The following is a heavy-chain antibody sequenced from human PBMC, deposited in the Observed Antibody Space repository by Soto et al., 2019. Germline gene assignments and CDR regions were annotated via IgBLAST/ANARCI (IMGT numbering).Heavy chain of an antibody. CDR3: ARGAAPLIAAAGEFDY. CDR2: IYYSGST. V-gene: IGHV4-59*08. J-gene: IGHJ4*02. D-gene: IGHD6-13*01. Sequence: SETLSLTCTVSGGSISSYYWSWIRQPPGKGLEWIGYIYYSGSTNYNPSLKSRVTISVDTSKNQFSLKLSSVTAADTAVYYCARGAAPLIAAAGEFDYWGQGTLVTVS. CDR1: GGSISSYY.